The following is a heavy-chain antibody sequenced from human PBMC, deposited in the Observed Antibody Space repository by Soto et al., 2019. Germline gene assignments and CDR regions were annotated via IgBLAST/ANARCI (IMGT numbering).Heavy chain of an antibody. Sequence: GGSLRLSCTASGFTFGDYAMSWFRQAPGKGLEWVGFIRSKAYGGTTEYAASVKGRFTISRDDSKSIAYLQMNSLKTEDTAVYYCTRARSSGWPAFVGFGELEYYYYYGMDVWGQGTTVTVSS. CDR1: GFTFGDYA. CDR3: TRARSSGWPAFVGFGELEYYYYYGMDV. CDR2: IRSKAYGGTT. D-gene: IGHD6-19*01. V-gene: IGHV3-49*03. J-gene: IGHJ6*02.